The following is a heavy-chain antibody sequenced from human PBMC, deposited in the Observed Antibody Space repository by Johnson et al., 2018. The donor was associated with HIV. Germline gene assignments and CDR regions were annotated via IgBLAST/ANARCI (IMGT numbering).Heavy chain of an antibody. CDR1: GFTFSSYA. CDR2: ISYDGSNK. D-gene: IGHD1-26*01. Sequence: QVQLVESGGGVVQPGRSLRLSCAASGFTFSSYAMHWVRQAPGKGLDWVAVISYDGSNKYYADSVKGRFTISRDKSKNTLSLQMNSLRAEDTAVYYCAREGVVGVKDGLIWGQGTMVTVSS. CDR3: AREGVVGVKDGLI. J-gene: IGHJ3*02. V-gene: IGHV3-30*14.